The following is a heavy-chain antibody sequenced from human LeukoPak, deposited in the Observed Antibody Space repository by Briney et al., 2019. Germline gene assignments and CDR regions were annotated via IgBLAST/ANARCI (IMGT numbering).Heavy chain of an antibody. Sequence: SETPSLTCTVSGGSISSSSYYWGWIRQPPGKGLEWIGSIYYSGSTYYNPSLKSRVTISVDTSKNQFSLKLSSVTAADTAVYYCARDMKWEPNFDYWGQGTLVTVSS. CDR2: IYYSGST. V-gene: IGHV4-39*07. J-gene: IGHJ4*02. CDR1: GGSISSSSYY. D-gene: IGHD1-26*01. CDR3: ARDMKWEPNFDY.